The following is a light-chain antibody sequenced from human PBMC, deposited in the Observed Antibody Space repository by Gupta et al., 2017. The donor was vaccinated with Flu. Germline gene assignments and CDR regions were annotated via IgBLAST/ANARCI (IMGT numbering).Light chain of an antibody. V-gene: IGLV2-11*01. CDR1: SNDVGDYHY. Sequence: QSALTQPRSVSGSPGQSVTISCTGTSNDVGDYHYVSWYQQFPGKVPKLIIYDVSQRPSGVPDRFSGSKSGNTASLTISGVQGEEEADYYCSSYANHDILVFGGGTRLTVL. J-gene: IGLJ3*02. CDR3: SSYANHDILV. CDR2: DVS.